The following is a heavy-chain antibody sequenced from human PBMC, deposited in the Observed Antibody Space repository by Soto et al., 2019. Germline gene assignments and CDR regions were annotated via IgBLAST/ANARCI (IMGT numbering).Heavy chain of an antibody. V-gene: IGHV3-30-3*01. D-gene: IGHD4-17*01. CDR1: GLTFSSFA. CDR2: MSFDGGNK. CDR3: ARGATTVTTLDY. J-gene: IGHJ4*02. Sequence: WGSLRLSCAASGLTFSSFAMHGVRQAPGKGLEWVAVMSFDGGNKYYADSVKGRFTISRDNSKNTLYLQMSNLSAEDTAVYYCARGATTVTTLDYWGQGTLVTGSS.